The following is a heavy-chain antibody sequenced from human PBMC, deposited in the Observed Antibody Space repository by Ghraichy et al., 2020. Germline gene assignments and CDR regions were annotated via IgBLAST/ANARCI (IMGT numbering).Heavy chain of an antibody. D-gene: IGHD3-3*01. CDR3: ARDGGRPYALFDS. CDR1: GFTFSTYA. V-gene: IGHV3-30-3*01. CDR2: VSFDGANE. Sequence: GGSLRLSCAASGFTFSTYAMHWVRQAPGKGLEWVAVVSFDGANEYYLWSVKGRFTISRDNSKNTLYLQMNSLRAEDTAIYFCARDGGRPYALFDSWGQGTPVTVSS. J-gene: IGHJ4*02.